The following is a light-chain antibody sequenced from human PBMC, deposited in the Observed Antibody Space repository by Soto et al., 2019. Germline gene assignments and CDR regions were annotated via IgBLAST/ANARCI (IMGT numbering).Light chain of an antibody. CDR1: SXNIGAGYD. CDR2: GNT. CDR3: QSYDTSLSGLV. V-gene: IGLV1-40*01. J-gene: IGLJ2*01. Sequence: QSVLTQPPSVSGAPGQKVTXSCTXSSXNIGAGYDVHWYQQLPGIAPKLLVYGNTNRPSGVPDRFSGSRSGTSASLAITGLHDEDEADYYCQSYDTSLSGLVFGGGTKLTVL.